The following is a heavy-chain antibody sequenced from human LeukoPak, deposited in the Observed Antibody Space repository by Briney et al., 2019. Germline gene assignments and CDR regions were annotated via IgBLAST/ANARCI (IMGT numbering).Heavy chain of an antibody. CDR1: GFTFSSYG. CDR3: AKEGGYGDYGDYYYYMDV. D-gene: IGHD4-17*01. V-gene: IGHV3-30*18. CDR2: IWYGGSNK. Sequence: PGRSLRLSCAASGFTFSSYGMHWVRQAPGKGLEWVAVIWYGGSNKYYADSVKGRFTISRDNSKNTLYLQMNSLRAEDTAVYYCAKEGGYGDYGDYYYYMDVWGKGTTVTVSS. J-gene: IGHJ6*03.